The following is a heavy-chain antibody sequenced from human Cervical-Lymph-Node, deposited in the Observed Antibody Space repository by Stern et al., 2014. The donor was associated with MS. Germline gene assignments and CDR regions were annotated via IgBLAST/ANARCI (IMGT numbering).Heavy chain of an antibody. J-gene: IGHJ4*02. D-gene: IGHD1-26*01. CDR3: ALRRSYYVY. V-gene: IGHV1-69*01. CDR1: GDTFSSYA. Sequence: QVQLLQPGSEVKKPGSSVKVSCKASGDTFSSYALSWVRQAPGQGLEWVGGLIPFFGATRYAQKFLGRVTITPEESTGTAFMELSGLTSEDTAIYYCALRRSYYVYWGQGTLVTVSS. CDR2: LIPFFGAT.